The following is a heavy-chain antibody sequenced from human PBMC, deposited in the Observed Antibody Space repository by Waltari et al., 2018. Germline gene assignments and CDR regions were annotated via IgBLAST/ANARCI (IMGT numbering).Heavy chain of an antibody. V-gene: IGHV4-4*07. CDR2: ISSRGDS. Sequence: QVQLLQSGPRLVKPSETLSLTCTVSGVSIENYFWSWIRQSAGKELEWIGRISSRGDSNYSPSLKSRVAMTIDQSNSQVSLRLDSVTAADTAVYYCARHFRGGNSADAFDIWGQGTMVTVSS. CDR3: ARHFRGGNSADAFDI. D-gene: IGHD2-21*02. CDR1: GVSIENYF. J-gene: IGHJ3*02.